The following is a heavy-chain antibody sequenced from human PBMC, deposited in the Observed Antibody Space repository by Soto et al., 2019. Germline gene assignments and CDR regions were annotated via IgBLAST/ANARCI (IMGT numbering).Heavy chain of an antibody. CDR3: ASSGSKPRFDY. V-gene: IGHV3-74*01. CDR2: ISSYGSDT. Sequence: GGSLRLSCAASGFTFSRYWMHWVRQAPGEGLVWVSRISSYGSDTHYAESVKGRFTISRDNAKNTLYLQMNSLRAEDTAVYYCASSGSKPRFDYWGQGTLVTVSS. CDR1: GFTFSRYW. J-gene: IGHJ4*02. D-gene: IGHD1-26*01.